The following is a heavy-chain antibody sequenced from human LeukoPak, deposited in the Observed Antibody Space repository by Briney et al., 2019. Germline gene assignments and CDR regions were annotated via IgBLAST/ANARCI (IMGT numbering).Heavy chain of an antibody. J-gene: IGHJ4*02. V-gene: IGHV4-38-2*02. CDR2: IYHSGST. CDR1: GYSISSGYY. CDR3: ARPHSGWYSVFDY. Sequence: SETLSLTCTVSGYSISSGYYWGWIRQPPGKGLEWIGSIYHSGSTYYNPSLKSRVTISVDTSKNQFSLKLSSVTAADTAVYYCARPHSGWYSVFDYWGQGTLVTVSS. D-gene: IGHD6-19*01.